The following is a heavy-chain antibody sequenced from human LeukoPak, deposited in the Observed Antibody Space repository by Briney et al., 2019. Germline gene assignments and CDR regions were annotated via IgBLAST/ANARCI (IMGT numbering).Heavy chain of an antibody. D-gene: IGHD3-16*01. V-gene: IGHV4-61*01. CDR2: IYYSGST. Sequence: SETLSLTCTVSGGSVSSGSYYWSWIRQPPGKGLEWIGYIYYSGSTNYNPSLKSRVTISVDKSKNQFPLKLSSVTAADTAVYYCASGGYYYYGMDVWGQGTTVTVSS. CDR3: ASGGYYYYGMDV. J-gene: IGHJ6*02. CDR1: GGSVSSGSYY.